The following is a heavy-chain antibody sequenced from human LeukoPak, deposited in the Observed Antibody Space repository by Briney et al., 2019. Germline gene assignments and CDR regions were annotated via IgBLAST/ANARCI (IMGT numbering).Heavy chain of an antibody. CDR2: INSDGSST. J-gene: IGHJ6*03. V-gene: IGHV3-74*01. D-gene: IGHD2-21*01. CDR3: AGGEIYYYYYMDV. Sequence: GGSLRLSCAASGFTFSSYWMHWVRQAPGKGLVWVSRINSDGSSTSYADSVKGRFTISRDNAKNTLYLQMNSLRAEDTAVYYCAGGEIYYYYYMDVWGKGTTVTVSS. CDR1: GFTFSSYW.